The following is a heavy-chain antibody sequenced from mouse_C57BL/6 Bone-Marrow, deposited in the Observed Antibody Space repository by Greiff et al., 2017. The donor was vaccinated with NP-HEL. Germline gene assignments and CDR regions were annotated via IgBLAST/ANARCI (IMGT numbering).Heavy chain of an antibody. D-gene: IGHD1-1*01. J-gene: IGHJ2*01. V-gene: IGHV1-55*01. Sequence: VKLQQPGAELVKPGASVKMSCKASGYTFTSYWITWVKQRPGQGLEWIGDIYPGSGSTNYNEKFKSKATLTVDTSSSTAYMQLSSLTSEDSAVYYCAREAYGSLYYFDYWGQGTTLTVSS. CDR3: AREAYGSLYYFDY. CDR2: IYPGSGST. CDR1: GYTFTSYW.